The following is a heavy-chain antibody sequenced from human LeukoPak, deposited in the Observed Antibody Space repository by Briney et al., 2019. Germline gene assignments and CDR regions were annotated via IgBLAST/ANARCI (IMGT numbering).Heavy chain of an antibody. CDR2: IYYSGST. CDR3: ARHALISGNWFDP. J-gene: IGHJ5*02. V-gene: IGHV4-39*01. D-gene: IGHD2/OR15-2a*01. Sequence: SETLSLTCTVSGGSISSSSYYWGWIRQPPGKGLEWIGSIYYSGSTYYNPSLKSRVTISVDTSKNQFSLKLRSVTAADTAVYYCARHALISGNWFDPWGQGTLVTVSS. CDR1: GGSISSSSYY.